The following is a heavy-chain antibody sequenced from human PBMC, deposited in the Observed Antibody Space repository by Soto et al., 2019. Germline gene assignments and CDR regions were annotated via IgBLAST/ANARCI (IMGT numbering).Heavy chain of an antibody. CDR1: GDSVSSNSAA. CDR2: TYYRSKWYN. V-gene: IGHV6-1*01. D-gene: IGHD6-6*01. J-gene: IGHJ5*02. CDR3: ARGEYSSSSGWFDP. Sequence: SQSLSLTCAISGDSVSSNSAAWNWIRQSPSRGLEWLGRTYYRSKWYNDYAVSVKSRITINPDTSKNQFSLQLNSVTPEDTAVYYCARGEYSSSSGWFDPWGQGTLVTVSS.